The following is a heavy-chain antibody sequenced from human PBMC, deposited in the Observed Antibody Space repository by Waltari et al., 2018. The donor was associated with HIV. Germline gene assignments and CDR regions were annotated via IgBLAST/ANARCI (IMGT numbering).Heavy chain of an antibody. CDR2: IYSVGIT. CDR1: GFTVSSYY. D-gene: IGHD2-21*02. CDR3: ASIAYCGGDCYPRGMDV. J-gene: IGHJ6*02. V-gene: IGHV3-66*01. Sequence: EVQLVVTGGGLVKLGGALRLSCPDSGFTVSSYYMSWVRQAPGKVLEWGSVIYSVGITYHADSVKGRFTISRDNSKNTLYLQMNSLRAEDTAVYYCASIAYCGGDCYPRGMDVWGQGTTVTVSS.